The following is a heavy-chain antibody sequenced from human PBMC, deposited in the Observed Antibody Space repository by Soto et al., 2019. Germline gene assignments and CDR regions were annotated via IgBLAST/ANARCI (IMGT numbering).Heavy chain of an antibody. D-gene: IGHD3-3*01. CDR2: LCRGST. V-gene: IGHV3-23*01. Sequence: GGPLRRSCAGSVYAMNWVRLAPGKGLEWVATLCRGSTYFAGASTWRFSISRDNPQNTLYLQMNSLRAEDTATYYCAKDKRRVCLLRGGALDSWGRGTKVNVSS. CDR1: VYA. J-gene: IGHJ3*02. CDR3: AKDKRRVCLLRGGALDS.